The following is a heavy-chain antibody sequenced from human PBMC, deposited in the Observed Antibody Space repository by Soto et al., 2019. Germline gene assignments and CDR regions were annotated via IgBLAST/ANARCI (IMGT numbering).Heavy chain of an antibody. Sequence: EVQLVESGGDLVQPGGSLRLSCTASGFTLSSFWMSWLRRTPGKGLEWVANIKQDGSEKHYIDSVKGRFTISRDNAKNSLYLQMSNLRAEDTAVYYCARDRGWQRAFDIWGQGTLVTVSS. D-gene: IGHD2-15*01. CDR3: ARDRGWQRAFDI. CDR2: IKQDGSEK. V-gene: IGHV3-7*01. J-gene: IGHJ3*02. CDR1: GFTLSSFW.